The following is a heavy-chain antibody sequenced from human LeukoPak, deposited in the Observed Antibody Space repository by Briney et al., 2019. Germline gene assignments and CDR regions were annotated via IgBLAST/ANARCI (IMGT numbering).Heavy chain of an antibody. CDR2: INPNSGGT. V-gene: IGHV1-2*06. J-gene: IGHJ4*02. CDR1: GYTFTGYY. Sequence: ASVKVSCKASGYTFTGYYMHWVRQAPGQGLEWMGRINPNSGGTNYAQKFQGRVTMTRDTSISTAYMELSRLRSDDTAVYYCARVSTRKLWFEELADYWGQGTLVTVSS. D-gene: IGHD3-10*01. CDR3: ARVSTRKLWFEELADY.